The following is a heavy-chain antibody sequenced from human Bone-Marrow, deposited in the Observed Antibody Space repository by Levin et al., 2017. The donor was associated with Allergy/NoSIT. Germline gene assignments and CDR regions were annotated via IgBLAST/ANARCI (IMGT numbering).Heavy chain of an antibody. V-gene: IGHV3-30*18. Sequence: LSLTCAASGFPFSSYGVHWVRQAPGKGLEWVAVISYVGDYKYYADSVKGRFTISRDNSKNTVYLEMNSLRPEDTAVYYCVKDSSALDGLRDYWGQGTPVTVSS. D-gene: IGHD2-2*01. CDR3: VKDSSALDGLRDY. J-gene: IGHJ4*02. CDR1: GFPFSSYG. CDR2: ISYVGDYK.